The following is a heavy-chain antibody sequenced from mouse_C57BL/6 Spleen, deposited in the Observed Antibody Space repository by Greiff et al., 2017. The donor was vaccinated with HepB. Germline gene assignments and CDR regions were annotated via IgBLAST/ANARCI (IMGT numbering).Heavy chain of an antibody. CDR1: GYTFTSYW. Sequence: QVQLQQPGAELVMPGASVKLSCKASGYTFTSYWMHWVKQRPGQGLEWIGEIDPSDSYTNYNQKFKGKSTLTVDKSSRTAYMQLSSLTSEDSAVYYGARYIRFYWYFDVWGPGTTVTVSS. J-gene: IGHJ1*01. CDR3: ARYIRFYWYFDV. V-gene: IGHV1-69*01. CDR2: IDPSDSYT.